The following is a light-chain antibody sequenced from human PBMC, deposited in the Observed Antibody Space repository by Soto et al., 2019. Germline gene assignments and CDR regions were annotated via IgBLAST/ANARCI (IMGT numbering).Light chain of an antibody. Sequence: EIVLTQSPATLSLSPGERATLSCRSSRSVSRYLAWYQQKPGQAPRLLIFDASNRATGIPARFSGSGSGTEFTLTISSLEPEDFAVYYCQQRSNWPPFTFGPGTGGYQ. CDR2: DAS. V-gene: IGKV3-11*01. CDR3: QQRSNWPPFT. J-gene: IGKJ3*01. CDR1: RSVSRY.